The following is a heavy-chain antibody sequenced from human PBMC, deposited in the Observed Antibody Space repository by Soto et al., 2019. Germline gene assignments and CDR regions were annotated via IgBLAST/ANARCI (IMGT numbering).Heavy chain of an antibody. J-gene: IGHJ4*02. D-gene: IGHD3-10*01. CDR3: AIKFMVRGVIGYYFDY. Sequence: ASVKVSCKASGYTFTSYGISWVRQAPGQGLEWMGWISAYNGNTNYAQKLQGRVTMTTDTSTSTAYMELRSLRSDDTAVYYCAIKFMVRGVIGYYFDYWGQGTLVTVSS. CDR2: ISAYNGNT. CDR1: GYTFTSYG. V-gene: IGHV1-18*01.